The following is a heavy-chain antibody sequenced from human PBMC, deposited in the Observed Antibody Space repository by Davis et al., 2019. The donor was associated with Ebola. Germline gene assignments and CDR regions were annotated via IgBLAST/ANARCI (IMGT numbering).Heavy chain of an antibody. V-gene: IGHV4-34*01. Sequence: GSLRLSCAVYGGSFSGYYWSWIRQLPGKGLEWIGEINHSGSTNYNPSLKSRVTISVDTSKNQFSLKLSSVTAADTAVYYCARGYSNWFDPWGQGTLVTVSS. J-gene: IGHJ5*02. CDR3: ARGYSNWFDP. CDR2: INHSGST. CDR1: GGSFSGYY. D-gene: IGHD1-26*01.